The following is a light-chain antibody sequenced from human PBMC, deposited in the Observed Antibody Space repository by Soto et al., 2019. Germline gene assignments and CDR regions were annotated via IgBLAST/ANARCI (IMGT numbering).Light chain of an antibody. CDR3: QQYHSAPQS. CDR2: WAS. V-gene: IGKV4-1*01. Sequence: DIVMTQSPDSLAVSLGESATMNCKSSQRVLYSPNKKKYLAWYQQKPGQPPKLLIYWASTRESGVPDRFSGSGSGTDFTLTISSLQAEDVAFYYCQQYHSAPQSFGQGTKVEIK. CDR1: QRVLYSPNKKKY. J-gene: IGKJ1*01.